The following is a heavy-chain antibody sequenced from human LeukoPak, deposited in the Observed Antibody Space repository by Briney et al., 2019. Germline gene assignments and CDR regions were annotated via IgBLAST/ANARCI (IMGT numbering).Heavy chain of an antibody. CDR2: FDLEISFAWKGRFDPEKDDI. D-gene: IGHD3-10*01. J-gene: IGHJ4*02. CDR3: VIHLVYYGSGNSAY. CDR1: GYSLTELS. Sequence: ASVKVSCKVSGYSLTELSMHWVRQAPGKGLEWMGGFDLEISFAWKGRFDPEKDDINSAQKFQGRVTLTEDTSTDTVYMELSSLRSEDTAVYYCVIHLVYYGSGNSAYWGQGTQVTVSS. V-gene: IGHV1-24*01.